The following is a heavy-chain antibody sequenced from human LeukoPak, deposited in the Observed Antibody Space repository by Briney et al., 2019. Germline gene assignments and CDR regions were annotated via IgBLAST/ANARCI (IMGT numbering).Heavy chain of an antibody. V-gene: IGHV3-30*18. Sequence: GRSLRLSCAASGFTFSSYGVHWVRQAPGKGLEWVAVISYDGSNKYYADSVKGRFTISRDNSKNTLYLQMNSLRAEDTAVYYCAKDAHDIVVPAAIGNWFDPWGQGTLVTVSS. CDR3: AKDAHDIVVPAAIGNWFDP. D-gene: IGHD2-2*01. CDR1: GFTFSSYG. CDR2: ISYDGSNK. J-gene: IGHJ5*02.